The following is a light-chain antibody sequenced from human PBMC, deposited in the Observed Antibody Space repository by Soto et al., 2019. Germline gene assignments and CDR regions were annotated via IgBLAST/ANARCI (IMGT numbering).Light chain of an antibody. J-gene: IGKJ4*01. CDR2: AAS. V-gene: IGKV1-39*01. CDR1: QSISSY. Sequence: DIPMTQSPSSLSASVGDRVTITCRASQSISSYLHWYQQKPGKAPKRLIYAASSLQSGVPSRFSGSGSGTDFTLTISSLQPEDFATYYCQQSYSTPLTFGGGTKVEIK. CDR3: QQSYSTPLT.